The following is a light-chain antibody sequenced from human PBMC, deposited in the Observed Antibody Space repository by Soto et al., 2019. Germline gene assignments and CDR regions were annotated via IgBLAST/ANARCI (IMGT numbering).Light chain of an antibody. J-gene: IGKJ5*01. CDR1: QSISSW. Sequence: DIQRTQSPYSLSASVGDRVTINCRASQSISSWLAWYQQKPGKDPNLLIFDASSLKSGVPSRFSGNGSGTEFTLTISSLQPDDFATYDCQQYNTYSTCGQGTRLEIK. V-gene: IGKV1-5*01. CDR3: QQYNTYST. CDR2: DAS.